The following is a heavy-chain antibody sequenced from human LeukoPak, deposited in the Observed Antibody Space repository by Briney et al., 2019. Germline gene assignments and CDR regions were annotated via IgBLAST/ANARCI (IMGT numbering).Heavy chain of an antibody. CDR1: VYTFTASY. CDR2: INPNRGGT. D-gene: IGHD3-10*01. J-gene: IGHJ4*02. Sequence: ASLRVSCKASVYTFTASYMHWVRQAPGQGLEWMGRINPNRGGTNEAQKFKDRVTMTRDTSISTAYMELSRLRSDDTAVYYCAGGYYYGSGSYYKPLDYWGQGTLVTVSS. CDR3: AGGYYYGSGSYYKPLDY. V-gene: IGHV1-2*06.